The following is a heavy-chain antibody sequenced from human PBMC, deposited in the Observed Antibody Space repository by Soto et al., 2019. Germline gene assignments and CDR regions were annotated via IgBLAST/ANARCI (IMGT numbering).Heavy chain of an antibody. D-gene: IGHD3-22*01. V-gene: IGHV3-23*01. CDR1: GFTFSSYA. CDR2: ISGSGGST. J-gene: IGHJ6*02. CDR3: AKNQVYDRTPMGYGMYV. Sequence: EVQLLESGGGLVQPGGSLRLSCAASGFTFSSYAMSWVRQAPGKGLEWVSSISGSGGSTYYADSVKGRFTTSRDNSKKTLYLQMNSLRAEDTAVYYCAKNQVYDRTPMGYGMYVWGQGTTVTVSS.